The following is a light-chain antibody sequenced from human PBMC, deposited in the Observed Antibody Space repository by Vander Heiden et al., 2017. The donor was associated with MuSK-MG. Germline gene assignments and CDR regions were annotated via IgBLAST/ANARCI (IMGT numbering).Light chain of an antibody. CDR1: SSNIGAGYD. J-gene: IGLJ2*01. CDR2: GNT. CDR3: QSYDSSLSGYVI. Sequence: QSVLTQPPSVSGAPGQRGTISCTGSSSNIGAGYDVHWYQQLPGTAPKLLIYGNTNRPSGVPDRFSVSKSATSASLAITGLQAEDEADYYCQSYDSSLSGYVIFGGGTKLT. V-gene: IGLV1-40*01.